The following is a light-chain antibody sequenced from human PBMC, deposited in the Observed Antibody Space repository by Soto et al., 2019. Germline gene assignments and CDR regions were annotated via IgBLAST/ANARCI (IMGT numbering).Light chain of an antibody. CDR1: SSYVGAYNY. CDR2: DVD. J-gene: IGLJ2*01. V-gene: IGLV2-11*01. CDR3: CSYADTYVE. Sequence: QSVLTQPRSVSGSPGQSVASSCTGTSSYVGAYNYVSWYQQHPGKAPKLMIYDVDKRPSGVPDRFSGSKSGNTASLTISGLQAEDEADYYCCSYADTYVELGGGTKLTVL.